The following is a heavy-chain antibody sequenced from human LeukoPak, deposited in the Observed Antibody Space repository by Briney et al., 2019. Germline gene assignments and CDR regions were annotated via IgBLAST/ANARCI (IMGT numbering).Heavy chain of an antibody. CDR3: TRAQSYCTSTSCSADY. CDR1: GYTFTTYY. V-gene: IGHV1-46*01. Sequence: GASVKVSCKALGYTFTTYYIHWVRHAPGQGLEWMGIINPSVGTTKSPDKFQGRVTMTRDTSTSTVYMELSGLGSDDTATYYCTRAQSYCTSTSCSADYWGQGTLVTVSS. D-gene: IGHD2-2*01. CDR2: INPSVGTT. J-gene: IGHJ4*02.